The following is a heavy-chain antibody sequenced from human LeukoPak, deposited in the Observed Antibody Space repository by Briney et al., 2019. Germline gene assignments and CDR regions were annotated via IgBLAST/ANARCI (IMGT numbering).Heavy chain of an antibody. D-gene: IGHD3-10*01. J-gene: IGHJ4*02. CDR1: GVSISSSYSY. CDR2: MYYTGNT. CDR3: ARQTGSGLFILP. Sequence: PSETLSLTCTVPGVSISSSYSYWGWFRQPPGMGLERIGSMYYTGNTYYNASLKSQVSISIDTSKNQFSLKLTSVTAADTAMYYWARQTGSGLFILPGGQGTLVTVSS. V-gene: IGHV4-39*01.